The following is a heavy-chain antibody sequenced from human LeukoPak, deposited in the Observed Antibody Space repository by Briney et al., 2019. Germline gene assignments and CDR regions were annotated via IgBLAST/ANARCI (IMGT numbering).Heavy chain of an antibody. V-gene: IGHV4-34*01. CDR1: GGSFSGYY. Sequence: PSETLSLTCAVYGGSFSGYYWSWIRQPPGKGLEWIGSIYYSGSTYYNPSLKSRVTISVDTSKNQFSLKLNSVTAADTAVYYCARGIVGATGFDYWGQGTLVTVSS. D-gene: IGHD1-26*01. CDR2: IYYSGST. J-gene: IGHJ4*02. CDR3: ARGIVGATGFDY.